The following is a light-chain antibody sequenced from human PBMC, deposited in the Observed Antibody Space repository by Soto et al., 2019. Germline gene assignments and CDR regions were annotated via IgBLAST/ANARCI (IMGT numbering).Light chain of an antibody. CDR3: QQYNSSPQT. Sequence: DIQMTQSPSTLSASVGDRVTITCRASQSIGDSLAWYQQKPGKAPYLLISDVSSLERGVPSRFSGSGSGTEFTLTISSMQPDDFATYYCQQYNSSPQTFGQGTKVDIK. V-gene: IGKV1-5*01. CDR1: QSIGDS. CDR2: DVS. J-gene: IGKJ1*01.